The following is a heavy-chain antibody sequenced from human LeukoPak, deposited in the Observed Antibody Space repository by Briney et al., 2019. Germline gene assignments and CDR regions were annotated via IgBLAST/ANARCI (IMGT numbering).Heavy chain of an antibody. J-gene: IGHJ6*02. CDR3: VRSLPGTLLRGYGMDV. CDR1: GYTFTSYW. V-gene: IGHV5-51*01. CDR2: IFPRDSDV. Sequence: GESLKIPCKTSGYTFTSYWIGWVRQTPGKGLECMGVIFPRDSDVRYSPSFQGQVIISADKSTNTAYLHWGSLKASGSAMYYCVRSLPGTLLRGYGMDVWGPGTTVTVS. D-gene: IGHD3-10*01.